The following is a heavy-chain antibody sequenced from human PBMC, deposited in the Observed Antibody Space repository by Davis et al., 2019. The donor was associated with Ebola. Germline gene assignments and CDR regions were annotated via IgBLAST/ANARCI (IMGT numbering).Heavy chain of an antibody. Sequence: PSEALSLTCTVSGGSIGSSSYYWGWIRQSPGKGLEWIANMHYRGTAYYNPSLKSRVSISVDTTNNQFSLNLTSVTAADTAIHYWARHWAHGDYHGWDFWGQGTLVTVSS. CDR2: MHYRGTA. CDR3: ARHWAHGDYHGWDF. V-gene: IGHV4-39*01. J-gene: IGHJ4*02. D-gene: IGHD4-17*01. CDR1: GGSIGSSSYY.